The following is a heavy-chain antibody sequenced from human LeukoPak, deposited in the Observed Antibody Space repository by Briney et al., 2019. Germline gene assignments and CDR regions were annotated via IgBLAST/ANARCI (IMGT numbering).Heavy chain of an antibody. D-gene: IGHD2-2*01. Sequence: SQTLSLTCSVSGGSISSGGYYWSWIRQPPGKGLEWIGYIYHSGSTYYNPSLKSRVTISVDRSKNHFSLKLSSVTAADTAVYYCARDSGYCSSTSCPTGYYFDYWGQGTLVTVSS. CDR1: GGSISSGGYY. J-gene: IGHJ4*02. CDR3: ARDSGYCSSTSCPTGYYFDY. V-gene: IGHV4-30-2*01. CDR2: IYHSGST.